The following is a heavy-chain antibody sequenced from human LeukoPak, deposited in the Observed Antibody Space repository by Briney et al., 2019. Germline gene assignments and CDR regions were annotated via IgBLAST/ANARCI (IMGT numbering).Heavy chain of an antibody. CDR3: ARHPDYGDYPSWFDP. D-gene: IGHD4-17*01. Sequence: SETLSLTCTVPGGSISSSSYYWGWIRQPPGKGLEWIGSIYYSGSTYYNPSLKSRVTISVDTSKNQFSLKLSSVTAADTAVYYCARHPDYGDYPSWFDPWGQGTLVTVSS. J-gene: IGHJ5*02. CDR2: IYYSGST. V-gene: IGHV4-39*01. CDR1: GGSISSSSYY.